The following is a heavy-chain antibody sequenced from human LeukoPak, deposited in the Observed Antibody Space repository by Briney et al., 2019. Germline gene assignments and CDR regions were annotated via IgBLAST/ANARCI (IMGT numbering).Heavy chain of an antibody. CDR3: AKDLHTSSWYNYFQH. J-gene: IGHJ1*01. CDR1: GFTFSSYA. V-gene: IGHV3-23*01. D-gene: IGHD6-13*01. Sequence: PGGSLRLSCVASGFTFSSYAMSWVRQAPGKGLEWVSVISDSGGSTYYADSVTGRFTISRANSKNTLYLQMNYLRDEDTAVYYCAKDLHTSSWYNYFQHWGQGTLVTVSS. CDR2: ISDSGGST.